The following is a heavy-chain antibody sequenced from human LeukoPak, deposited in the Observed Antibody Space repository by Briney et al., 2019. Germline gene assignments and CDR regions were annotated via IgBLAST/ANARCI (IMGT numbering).Heavy chain of an antibody. V-gene: IGHV3-53*01. CDR1: GFTVSNTF. CDR3: ASYPSSSNY. CDR2: IYSGGST. J-gene: IGHJ4*02. Sequence: GGSLRLSCTVSGFTVSNTFMSWVRQAPGRGLEYVSIIYSGGSTYYADSVKGRFTISRDNSKNTVYLQMNSLRAEDTAVYYCASYPSSSNYWGQGTLVTVSS.